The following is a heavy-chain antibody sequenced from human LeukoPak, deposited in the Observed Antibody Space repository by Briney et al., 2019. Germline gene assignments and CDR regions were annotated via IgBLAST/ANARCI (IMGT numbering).Heavy chain of an antibody. CDR1: GYTFTGYY. J-gene: IGHJ4*02. Sequence: ASVKVSCKASGYTFTGYYMHWVRQAPGQGLEWMGRINPNSGGTNYAQKFQGRVTMTRDTSTSTVYMELSSLRSEDTAVYYCARDHGYCTNGVCSDPYWGQGTLVTVSS. V-gene: IGHV1-2*06. D-gene: IGHD2-8*01. CDR2: INPNSGGT. CDR3: ARDHGYCTNGVCSDPY.